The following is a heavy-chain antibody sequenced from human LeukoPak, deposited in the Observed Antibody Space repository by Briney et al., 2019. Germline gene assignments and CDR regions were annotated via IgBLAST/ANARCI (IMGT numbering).Heavy chain of an antibody. J-gene: IGHJ3*02. Sequence: GGSLRLSCAASGFTFSSYWMSWVRQAPGKGLEWVAVISYDGSNKYYADSVKGRFTISRDNSKNTLYLQMNSLRAEDTAVYYCARDSPLPVGSYYAFDIWGQGTMVTVSS. CDR2: ISYDGSNK. CDR1: GFTFSSYW. D-gene: IGHD1-26*01. CDR3: ARDSPLPVGSYYAFDI. V-gene: IGHV3-30-3*01.